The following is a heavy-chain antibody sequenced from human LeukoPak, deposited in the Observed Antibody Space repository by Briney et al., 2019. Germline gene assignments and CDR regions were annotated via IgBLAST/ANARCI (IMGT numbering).Heavy chain of an antibody. Sequence: GGSLRLSCAASGFTFSSYGMHWVRQAPGKGLEWVAVISYDGSNKNYADSVKGRVTISRDNAKNSLYLQMNSLRAEDTAVYYCVTNFDPDVDWGQGTLVTVSS. D-gene: IGHD3-9*01. V-gene: IGHV3-30*03. CDR2: ISYDGSNK. CDR3: VTNFDPDVD. CDR1: GFTFSSYG. J-gene: IGHJ4*02.